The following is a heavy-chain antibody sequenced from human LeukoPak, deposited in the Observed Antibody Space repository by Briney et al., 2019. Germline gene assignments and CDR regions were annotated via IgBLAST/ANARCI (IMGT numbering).Heavy chain of an antibody. Sequence: PGSSLRLSCGTSGFNFTRHGMHWVRQAPGKGQEWVAVIWHTSMSAFYSDSVKGRFIISRDNSRNTLYLQMSNLRADDTAVYYCAKELGVPAAGWQIQQWGLGTLVTVSS. D-gene: IGHD6-13*01. CDR3: AKELGVPAAGWQIQQ. CDR1: GFNFTRHG. J-gene: IGHJ1*01. V-gene: IGHV3-33*06. CDR2: IWHTSMSA.